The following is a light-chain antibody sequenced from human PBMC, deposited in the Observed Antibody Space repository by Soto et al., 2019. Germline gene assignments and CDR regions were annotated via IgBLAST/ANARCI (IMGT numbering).Light chain of an antibody. V-gene: IGKV1-5*03. J-gene: IGKJ1*01. CDR3: QQYSSDST. CDR1: QNINTW. Sequence: IQMTQSPSTLSASVGDRVTITCRASQNINTWLAWYQQKPGKAPRILIYRASRLENGVPSRFGGRGSGTQFIFTISSLQPDVSATYDCQQYSSDSTFGQGTKVEIK. CDR2: RAS.